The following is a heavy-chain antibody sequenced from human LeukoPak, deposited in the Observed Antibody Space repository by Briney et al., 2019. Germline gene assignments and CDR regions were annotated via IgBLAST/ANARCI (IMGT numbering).Heavy chain of an antibody. J-gene: IGHJ4*02. Sequence: GGSLRLSCTASGFTFGDYAMSWIRRAPGKGLEWVGFIRSKAYGETADYAASVKGRFTISRDDSKAIAYLQMNSLKTEDTAVYHCTRDRGAYNLYDYWGQGTLVTVSS. CDR2: IRSKAYGETA. D-gene: IGHD1-1*01. V-gene: IGHV3-49*03. CDR3: TRDRGAYNLYDY. CDR1: GFTFGDYA.